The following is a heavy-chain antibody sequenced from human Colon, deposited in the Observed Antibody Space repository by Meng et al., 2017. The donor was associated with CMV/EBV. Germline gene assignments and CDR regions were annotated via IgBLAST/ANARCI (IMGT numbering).Heavy chain of an antibody. D-gene: IGHD2-2*01. V-gene: IGHV3-66*04. CDR1: GFTVSNSY. J-gene: IGHJ5*02. Sequence: VRLVESGGGLVQPGESLRLSCAASGFTVSNSYMSWVRQAPGKGLEWVSALYSGGITYYADSVKGRFAISADNSKNTLYLQMDGLRAEDTAVYYCARQASSSSTYVSWGQGTLVTVSS. CDR3: ARQASSSSTYVS. CDR2: LYSGGIT.